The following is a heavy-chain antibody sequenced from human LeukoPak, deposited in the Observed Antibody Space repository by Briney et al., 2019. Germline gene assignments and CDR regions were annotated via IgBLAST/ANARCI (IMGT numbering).Heavy chain of an antibody. Sequence: GGSLRLSCSASGFTLRIYAMHWVRQAPGKGLEYVSGINNNGGNTNYVDSVKGRFTISRDNSKNTLYLQMSSLRAEDTAVYYCVKDGGDSGWYYHFDYWGQGTLVTVSS. CDR2: INNNGGNT. D-gene: IGHD6-19*01. CDR1: GFTLRIYA. CDR3: VKDGGDSGWYYHFDY. J-gene: IGHJ4*02. V-gene: IGHV3-64D*06.